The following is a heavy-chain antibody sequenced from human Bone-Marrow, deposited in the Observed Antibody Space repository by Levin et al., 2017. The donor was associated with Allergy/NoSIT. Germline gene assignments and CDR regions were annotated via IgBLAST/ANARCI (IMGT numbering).Heavy chain of an antibody. CDR1: GFTFSSYG. Sequence: GESLKISCAASGFTFSSYGMHWVRQAPGKGLEWVAVISYAGSNKYYADSVKGRFTISRDNSKNTLYLQMNSLRAEDTAVYYCAKEEQWLVPRYWGQGTLVTVSS. J-gene: IGHJ4*02. CDR3: AKEEQWLVPRY. V-gene: IGHV3-30*18. D-gene: IGHD6-19*01. CDR2: ISYAGSNK.